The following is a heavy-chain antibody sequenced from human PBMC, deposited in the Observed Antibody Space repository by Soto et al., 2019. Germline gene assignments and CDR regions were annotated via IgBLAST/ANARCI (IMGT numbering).Heavy chain of an antibody. J-gene: IGHJ3*02. Sequence: EVQLVESGGGLVQPGGSLRLSCAASGFTFSSYWMHWVRQAPGKGLVWVSRINSDGSSTTYADSVKGRFTISRDNAKNTLYLQMNSLRAEDTAVYDCARGGYQLLFAFDIWGQGTMVTVSS. D-gene: IGHD2-2*01. CDR3: ARGGYQLLFAFDI. CDR2: INSDGSST. CDR1: GFTFSSYW. V-gene: IGHV3-74*01.